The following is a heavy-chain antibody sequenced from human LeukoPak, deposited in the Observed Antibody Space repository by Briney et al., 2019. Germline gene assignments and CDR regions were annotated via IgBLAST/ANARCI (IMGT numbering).Heavy chain of an antibody. V-gene: IGHV3-23*01. Sequence: GGSLRLSCAASGFTFSSYAMSWVRQAPGKGLEWVSAISGSGGSTYYADSVKGRFTISRDNSKNTLYLQMNSLRAEDTAVYYCATLTKVATMDKGFDYWGQGTLVTVSS. CDR3: ATLTKVATMDKGFDY. D-gene: IGHD5-12*01. J-gene: IGHJ4*02. CDR1: GFTFSSYA. CDR2: ISGSGGST.